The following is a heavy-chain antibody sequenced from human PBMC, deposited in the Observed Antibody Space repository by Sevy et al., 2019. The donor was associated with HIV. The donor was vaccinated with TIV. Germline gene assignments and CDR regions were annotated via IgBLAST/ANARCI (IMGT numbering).Heavy chain of an antibody. CDR3: ARVGYGSSTSCYSIYYGMDV. CDR1: GFTFSRNA. D-gene: IGHD2-2*02. Sequence: GGSLRLSCAASGFTFSRNAMSWVRQAPGKGLEWASGITGSGGSTYYADSVKGRFTISRDNSKNTLYLQMNSLRVEDTAVYYCARVGYGSSTSCYSIYYGMDVWGQGTTVTVSS. J-gene: IGHJ6*02. CDR2: ITGSGGST. V-gene: IGHV3-23*01.